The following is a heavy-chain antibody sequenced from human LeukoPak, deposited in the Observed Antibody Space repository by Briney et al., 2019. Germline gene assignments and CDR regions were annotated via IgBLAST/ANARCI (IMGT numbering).Heavy chain of an antibody. D-gene: IGHD3-22*01. CDR2: MNPNSGNT. V-gene: IGHV1-8*02. Sequence: ASVKVSCKASGYTFTSYGISWVRQAPGQGLEWMGWMNPNSGNTGYAQKFQGRVTMTRNTSISTAYVELSSLRSEDTAVYYCARDNYYDSSGFYWGQGTLVTVSS. J-gene: IGHJ4*02. CDR3: ARDNYYDSSGFY. CDR1: GYTFTSYG.